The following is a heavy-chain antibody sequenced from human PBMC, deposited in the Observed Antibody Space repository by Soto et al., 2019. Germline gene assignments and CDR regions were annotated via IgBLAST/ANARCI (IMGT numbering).Heavy chain of an antibody. J-gene: IGHJ6*02. CDR1: GFTVSSNY. D-gene: IGHD3-22*01. Sequence: EVQLVESGGGLVQPGGSLRLSCAASGFTVSSNYMSWVRQAPGKGLEWVSVIYSDGSTYYADSVRGRFTISRHNSKNTLYRQMNSLRAEDTAVYYCARDPYYDSSGYLASNGMDVWGQGNTVTVSS. V-gene: IGHV3-53*04. CDR2: IYSDGST. CDR3: ARDPYYDSSGYLASNGMDV.